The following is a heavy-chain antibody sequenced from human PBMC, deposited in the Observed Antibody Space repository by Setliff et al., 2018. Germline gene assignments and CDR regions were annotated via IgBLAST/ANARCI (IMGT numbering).Heavy chain of an antibody. J-gene: IGHJ3*02. CDR1: GYTFTDYY. CDR2: VDPEDGET. V-gene: IGHV1-69-2*01. D-gene: IGHD6-19*01. Sequence: ASVKISCKVSGYTFTDYYMHWVQQAPGKGLEWMGLVDPEDGETIYAEKFQGRVTITADTSTDTAYMELSSLRSEDTAVYYCATEGHSSGWYSSTFDIWGQGTMVTVSS. CDR3: ATEGHSSGWYSSTFDI.